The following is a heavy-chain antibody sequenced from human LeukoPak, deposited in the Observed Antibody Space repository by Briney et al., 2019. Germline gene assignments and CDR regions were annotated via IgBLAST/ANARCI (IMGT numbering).Heavy chain of an antibody. V-gene: IGHV3-33*01. CDR1: GLTFSSYG. CDR3: ARDGGGSYYYYYMDV. J-gene: IGHJ6*03. D-gene: IGHD1-14*01. Sequence: GGSLRLSCAASGLTFSSYGMHWVRQAPGKGLEWVAVIWYDGSNKYYADSVKGRFTISRDNSKNTLYLQMNSLRAEDTAVYYCARDGGGSYYYYYMDVWGKGTTVTVSS. CDR2: IWYDGSNK.